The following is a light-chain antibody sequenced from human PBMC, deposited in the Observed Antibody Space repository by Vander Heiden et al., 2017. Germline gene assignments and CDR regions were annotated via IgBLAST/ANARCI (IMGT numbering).Light chain of an antibody. CDR1: SSNIGSNT. V-gene: IGLV1-44*01. J-gene: IGLJ2*01. Sequence: QSVLTQPPSASGTPGQRVTISCSGSSSNIGSNTVNWYQQLPGTAPKLLIYSNNQRPSGVPDRFSGSKSGTSASLAISGLQSEDEADYDGAAWNDSLNGWVFGGGTKLTVL. CDR2: SNN. CDR3: AAWNDSLNGWV.